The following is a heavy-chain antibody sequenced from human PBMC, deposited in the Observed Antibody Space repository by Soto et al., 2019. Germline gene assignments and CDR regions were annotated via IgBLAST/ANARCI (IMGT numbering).Heavy chain of an antibody. CDR3: ARDKELRYFDWLLPDDQSVVDY. Sequence: GASVKVSCKASGYTFTSYYMHWVRQAPGQGLEWMGIINPSGGSTSYAQKFQGRVTMTRDTSTSTVYMELSSLRSEDTAVYYCARDKELRYFDWLLPDDQSVVDYWGQGTLVTVSS. CDR1: GYTFTSYY. J-gene: IGHJ4*02. CDR2: INPSGGST. D-gene: IGHD3-9*01. V-gene: IGHV1-46*03.